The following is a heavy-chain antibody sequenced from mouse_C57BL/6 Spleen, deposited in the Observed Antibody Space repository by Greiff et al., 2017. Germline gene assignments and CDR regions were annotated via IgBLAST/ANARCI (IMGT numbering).Heavy chain of an antibody. Sequence: VQLQESGAELVRPGTSVKVSCKASGYAFTNYLIEWVKQRPGQGLEWIGVINPGSGGTNYNEKFKGKATLTADKSSSTAYMQLSSLTSEDSAVYFCARRDYGNWYFDVWGTGTTVTVSS. J-gene: IGHJ1*03. CDR3: ARRDYGNWYFDV. D-gene: IGHD2-1*01. CDR1: GYAFTNYL. CDR2: INPGSGGT. V-gene: IGHV1-54*01.